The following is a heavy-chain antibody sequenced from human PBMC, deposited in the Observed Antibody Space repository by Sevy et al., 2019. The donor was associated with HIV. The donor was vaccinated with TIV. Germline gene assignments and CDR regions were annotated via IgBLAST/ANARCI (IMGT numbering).Heavy chain of an antibody. CDR3: ARVLRGLRFDPRTIFDY. Sequence: SETLSLTCAVYGGSFSGYYWSWIRQPPGKGLEWFGEINHSGSTNYNPSLKSRVTISVDTSKNQFSLKLSSVTAADTAVYYCARVLRGLRFDPRTIFDYWGQGTLVTVSS. CDR1: GGSFSGYY. J-gene: IGHJ4*02. V-gene: IGHV4-34*01. D-gene: IGHD3-3*01. CDR2: INHSGST.